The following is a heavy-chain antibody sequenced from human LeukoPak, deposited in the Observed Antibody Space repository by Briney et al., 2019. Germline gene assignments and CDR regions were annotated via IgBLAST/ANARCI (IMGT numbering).Heavy chain of an antibody. Sequence: PSETLSLTCTVSGVSIGSSPYYWDWIRQPPGKGLEWIGTIYYSGTTYYNPSLKSRVTISVDTSRNQFSLKLSSVTATDTAVYYCARMIGDDAFDIWGQGTMVTVSS. CDR3: ARMIGDDAFDI. V-gene: IGHV4-39*01. D-gene: IGHD3-22*01. CDR1: GVSIGSSPYY. J-gene: IGHJ3*02. CDR2: IYYSGTT.